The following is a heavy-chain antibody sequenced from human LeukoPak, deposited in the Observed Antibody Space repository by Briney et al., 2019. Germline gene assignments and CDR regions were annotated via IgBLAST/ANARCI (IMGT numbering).Heavy chain of an antibody. CDR1: GFTFSSYW. J-gene: IGHJ6*03. CDR2: IKQDGSEK. V-gene: IGHV3-7*01. CDR3: ASLRLPGYSSSWYFYYYYMDV. Sequence: GGSLRLSCAASGFTFSSYWMSWVRQAPGKGLEWVANIKQDGSEKYYVDSVKGRFTISRDNAKNSLYLQMNSLRAEDTAVYYCASLRLPGYSSSWYFYYYYMDVWGKGATVTVSS. D-gene: IGHD6-13*01.